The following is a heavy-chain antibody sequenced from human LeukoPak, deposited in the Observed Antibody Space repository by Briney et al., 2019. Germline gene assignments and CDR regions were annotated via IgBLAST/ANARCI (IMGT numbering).Heavy chain of an antibody. Sequence: SETLSLTCTVSGGSASSGSYYWSWIRQPPGKGLEWIGYIYYSGSTNYNPSLKSRVTISVDTSKNQFSLKLSSVTAAGTAVYYCARGSSPNWFDPWGQGTLVTVSS. CDR3: ARGSSPNWFDP. V-gene: IGHV4-61*01. CDR2: IYYSGST. CDR1: GGSASSGSYY. D-gene: IGHD6-6*01. J-gene: IGHJ5*02.